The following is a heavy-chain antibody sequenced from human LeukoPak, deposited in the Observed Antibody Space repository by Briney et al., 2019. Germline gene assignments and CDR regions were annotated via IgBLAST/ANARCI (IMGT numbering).Heavy chain of an antibody. CDR3: ASCVGATWTGDAFDI. CDR2: INPYNGTT. Sequence: ASVKVSCKASGYTFTSYGIRWVRQAPGQGLEWMGWINPYNGTTNYAQKLQGRVTMTTDTSTSTAYMLLRSLRSDDAAVYYCASCVGATWTGDAFDIWGQGTMVTVSS. D-gene: IGHD1-26*01. V-gene: IGHV1-18*01. J-gene: IGHJ3*02. CDR1: GYTFTSYG.